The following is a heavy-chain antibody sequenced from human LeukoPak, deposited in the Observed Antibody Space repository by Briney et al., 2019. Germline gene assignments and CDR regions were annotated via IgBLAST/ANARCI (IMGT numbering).Heavy chain of an antibody. V-gene: IGHV3-23*01. CDR2: ISGSGDNM. CDR1: GFTFSTYN. Sequence: GGSLRLSCAASGFTFSTYNLNWVRQAPGKGLEWVSSISGSGDNMDYADSVKGRFTISRDNSENTLYLQMNSLRGEDTAVYYCARDGYSGSYYRLYYFFMDVWGKGTTVTVSS. CDR3: ARDGYSGSYYRLYYFFMDV. D-gene: IGHD1-26*01. J-gene: IGHJ6*03.